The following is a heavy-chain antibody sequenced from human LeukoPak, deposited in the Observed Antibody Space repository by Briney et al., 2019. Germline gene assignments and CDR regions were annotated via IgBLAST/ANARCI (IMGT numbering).Heavy chain of an antibody. CDR3: ASHRRSHGSEY. V-gene: IGHV4-34*01. CDR2: INHSGST. J-gene: IGHJ4*02. D-gene: IGHD3-10*01. CDR1: GGSFSGYY. Sequence: SETLSLTCAVYGGSFSGYYWSWIRQPPGKGLEWIGEINHSGSTNYNPSLKSRVTISVDTSKNQFSLKLSSVTAADTAVYYCASHRRSHGSEYWGQGTLVTVSS.